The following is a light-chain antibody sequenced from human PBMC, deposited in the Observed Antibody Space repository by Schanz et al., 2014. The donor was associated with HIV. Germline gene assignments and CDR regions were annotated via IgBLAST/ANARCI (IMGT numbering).Light chain of an antibody. CDR1: RSNIGAGYD. CDR3: QSYDSSLNSYV. CDR2: GNK. Sequence: QSVLAQPPSVSGALGQRVTISCSGSRSNIGAGYDVHWYQQLPGTAPKLLIFGNKNRPSGVPDRYSGSKSGTSASLAITGLQAEDEADYYCQSYDSSLNSYVFGSGTKLTVL. V-gene: IGLV1-40*01. J-gene: IGLJ1*01.